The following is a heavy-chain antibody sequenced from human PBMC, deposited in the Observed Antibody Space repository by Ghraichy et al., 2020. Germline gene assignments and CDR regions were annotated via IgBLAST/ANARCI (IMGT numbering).Heavy chain of an antibody. CDR3: TRVGNYYGSGSYYPDYSETLDNWFDP. J-gene: IGHJ5*02. CDR2: IRSKAYGGTT. Sequence: GGSLRLSCTASGFTFGDYAMSWVRQAPGKGLEWVGFIRSKAYGGTTEYAASVKGRFTISRDDSKSIAYLQMNSLKTEDTAVYYCTRVGNYYGSGSYYPDYSETLDNWFDPWGQGTLVTVSS. D-gene: IGHD3-10*01. CDR1: GFTFGDYA. V-gene: IGHV3-49*04.